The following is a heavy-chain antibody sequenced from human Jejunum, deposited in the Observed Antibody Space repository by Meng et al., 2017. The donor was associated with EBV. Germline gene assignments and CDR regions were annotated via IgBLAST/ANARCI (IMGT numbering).Heavy chain of an antibody. V-gene: IGHV4-4*02. Sequence: QVQLQESGPGRVQPGGXLSLTGSVSGGSINSKNWWHWVRQAPGKGLEWIGGIDHSGSTHYNPSLKSRVTISLGTSMNQFSLELTSPTAADTAVYYCARDSQYLARGYFDYWGPGARVTVAA. CDR3: ARDSQYLARGYFDY. J-gene: IGHJ4*02. CDR1: GGSINSKNW. D-gene: IGHD2/OR15-2a*01. CDR2: IDHSGST.